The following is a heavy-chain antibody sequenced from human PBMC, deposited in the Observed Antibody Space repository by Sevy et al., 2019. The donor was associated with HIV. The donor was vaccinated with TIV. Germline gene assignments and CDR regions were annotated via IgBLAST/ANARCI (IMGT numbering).Heavy chain of an antibody. V-gene: IGHV3-11*06. Sequence: GGCLRLSCAASGFTFSDYYMTWVRQAPGKGLEWISDISSGNTYTKYADSVKGRFTISRDNAKNSLYLQMSSLRVEDTAVYYCARDRRNYGGQYFDYWGQGTLVTVSS. CDR1: GFTFSDYY. CDR2: ISSGNTYT. CDR3: ARDRRNYGGQYFDY. J-gene: IGHJ4*02. D-gene: IGHD4-17*01.